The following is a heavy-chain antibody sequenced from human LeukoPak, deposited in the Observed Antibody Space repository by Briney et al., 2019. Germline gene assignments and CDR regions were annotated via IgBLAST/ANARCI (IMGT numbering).Heavy chain of an antibody. V-gene: IGHV3-11*01. CDR1: GFTFSDYY. J-gene: IGHJ4*02. CDR3: ARSPQLWLGGAYFDC. Sequence: GGSLRLSCAASGFTFSDYYMSWIRQAPGKGLEWVSYISSSGSTIYYAGSVKGRFTISRDNAKNSLYLQMNSLRAEDTAVYYCARSPQLWLGGAYFDCWGQGTLVTVSS. CDR2: ISSSGSTI. D-gene: IGHD6-19*01.